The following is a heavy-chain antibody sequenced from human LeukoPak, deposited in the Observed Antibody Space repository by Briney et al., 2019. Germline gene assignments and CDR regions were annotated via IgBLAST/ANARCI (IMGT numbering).Heavy chain of an antibody. CDR1: GFTFSDYY. Sequence: GGSLRLSCAASGFTFSDYYMSWIRQAPGKGLEWVSYISSSGSTIYYADSVKGRFTISRDNSKNTLYLQMSSLRAEDTAVYYCAKVGGLLVLTTQDSWGQGTLVTVSS. CDR3: AKVGGLLVLTTQDS. J-gene: IGHJ4*02. V-gene: IGHV3-11*01. CDR2: ISSSGSTI. D-gene: IGHD5-12*01.